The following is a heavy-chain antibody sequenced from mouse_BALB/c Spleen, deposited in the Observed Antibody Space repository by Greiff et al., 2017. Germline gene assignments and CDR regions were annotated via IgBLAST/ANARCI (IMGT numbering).Heavy chain of an antibody. D-gene: IGHD1-2*01. CDR2: ISSGGGST. CDR3: ARHGLRLRAMDY. V-gene: IGHV5-12-1*01. Sequence: EVQLVESGGGLVKPGGSLKLSCAASGFAFSSYDMSWVRQTPEKRLEWVAYISSGGGSTYYPDTVKGRFTISRDNAKNTLYLQMSSLKSEDTAMYYCARHGLRLRAMDYWGQGTTLTVSS. J-gene: IGHJ2*01. CDR1: GFAFSSYD.